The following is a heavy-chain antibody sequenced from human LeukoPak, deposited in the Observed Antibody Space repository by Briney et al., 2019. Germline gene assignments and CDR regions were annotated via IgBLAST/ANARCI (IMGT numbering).Heavy chain of an antibody. J-gene: IGHJ3*02. Sequence: GGSLRLSCAASGFTFSSYEMNWVRQAPGKGLEWVSYISSSGSTIYYADSVKGRFTISRDNAKNSLYLQMNSPRAEDTAVYYCARVQGRYDAFDIWGQGTMVTVSS. CDR3: ARVQGRYDAFDI. D-gene: IGHD1-26*01. CDR2: ISSSGSTI. V-gene: IGHV3-48*03. CDR1: GFTFSSYE.